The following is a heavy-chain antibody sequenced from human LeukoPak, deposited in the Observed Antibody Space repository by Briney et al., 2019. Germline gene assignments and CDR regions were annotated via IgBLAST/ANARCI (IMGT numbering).Heavy chain of an antibody. Sequence: GGSLRLSCAASGFTFSSYAMSWVRQAPGKGLEWVSAISGSGGSTNYADSVKGRFTISRDNSKNTLYLQMNSLRAEDTAVYYCANPTVTTFNPSHWGQGTLVTVSS. J-gene: IGHJ4*02. CDR3: ANPTVTTFNPSH. V-gene: IGHV3-23*01. D-gene: IGHD4-17*01. CDR1: GFTFSSYA. CDR2: ISGSGGST.